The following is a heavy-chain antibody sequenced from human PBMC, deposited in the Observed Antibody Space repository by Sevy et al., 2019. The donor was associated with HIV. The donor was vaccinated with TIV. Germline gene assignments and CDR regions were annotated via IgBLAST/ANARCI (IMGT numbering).Heavy chain of an antibody. Sequence: GGSLRLSCAASEFTFSSYWMTWVRQAPGKGLEWVANINQDGSEENYADSVKGRFTIFRDNAKKSLFLQMNSLRAEDTAVYHCARTGNYADTYFYYYAMDVWGQGTTVTVSS. CDR1: EFTFSSYW. J-gene: IGHJ6*02. CDR2: INQDGSEE. V-gene: IGHV3-7*01. D-gene: IGHD3-10*01. CDR3: ARTGNYADTYFYYYAMDV.